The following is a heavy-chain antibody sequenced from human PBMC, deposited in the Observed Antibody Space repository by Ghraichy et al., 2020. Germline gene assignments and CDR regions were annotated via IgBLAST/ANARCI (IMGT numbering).Heavy chain of an antibody. J-gene: IGHJ5*02. D-gene: IGHD2-8*01. Sequence: SDYHMSWIRQAPGKGLEWISYISNNDDATYYADSVKGRFTISRDNAKKSVYLQMNSLRAEDTAVYYCARVQGMLSGYLLLGWFDPWGQGILVTVSS. CDR1: SDYH. CDR3: ARVQGMLSGYLLLGWFDP. V-gene: IGHV3-11*01. CDR2: ISNNDDAT.